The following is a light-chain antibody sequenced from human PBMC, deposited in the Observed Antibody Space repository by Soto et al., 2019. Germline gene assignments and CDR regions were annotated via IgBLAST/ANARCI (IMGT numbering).Light chain of an antibody. CDR1: QTVSSW. CDR3: PQYNRYSSYN. V-gene: IGKV1-5*03. Sequence: DIQMTQFPSTLSASIGDRVTITCRASQTVSSWLAWYQQKPGKAPKLLIYKAPTLETGVPSRFSGSGSGTDFTLTISSLQPDDFATDYCPQYNRYSSYNFGQGTRLEIK. CDR2: KAP. J-gene: IGKJ2*01.